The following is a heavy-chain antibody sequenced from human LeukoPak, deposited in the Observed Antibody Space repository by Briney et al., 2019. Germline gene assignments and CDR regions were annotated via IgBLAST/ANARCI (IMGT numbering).Heavy chain of an antibody. CDR1: GFTFSSYE. V-gene: IGHV3-48*03. J-gene: IGHJ4*02. CDR3: AAFIAVAGTYYFDY. CDR2: ISSSGSTI. Sequence: PGGSLRLSCAASGFTFSSYEMNRVRQAPGKGLEWVSYISSSGSTIYYADSVKGRFTISRDNAKNSLYLQMNSLRAEDTAVYYCAAFIAVAGTYYFDYWGQGTLVTVSS. D-gene: IGHD6-19*01.